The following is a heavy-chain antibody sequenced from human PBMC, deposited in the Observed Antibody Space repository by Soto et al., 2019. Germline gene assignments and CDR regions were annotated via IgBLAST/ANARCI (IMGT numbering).Heavy chain of an antibody. CDR3: AKDYADFWDPLAY. V-gene: IGHV3-23*01. Sequence: EVQLLESGGGLVQPGGSLRLSCAASGFTFSSFAMSWVSQAPGKGLEWVSGITASGDYRYYAASVKGRVTISRDNSKNTLYLQRNGLRVEDTAVFYCAKDYADFWDPLAYWGQGTMVTVSS. D-gene: IGHD4-17*01. J-gene: IGHJ4*02. CDR1: GFTFSSFA. CDR2: ITASGDYR.